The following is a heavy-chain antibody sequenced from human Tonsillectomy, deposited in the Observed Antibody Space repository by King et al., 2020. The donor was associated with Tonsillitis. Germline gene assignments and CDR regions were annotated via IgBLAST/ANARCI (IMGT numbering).Heavy chain of an antibody. CDR1: GFTFSSYA. D-gene: IGHD4-17*01. J-gene: IGHJ4*02. Sequence: QLVQSGGGVVQPGRSLRLSCAASGFTFSSYAMHWVRQAPGKGLEGVAVISYDGSNKYYADSVKGRFTISRDNSKNTLYLQMNSLRAEDTAVYYCARGGYGYFRFDYWGQGTLVTVSS. CDR2: ISYDGSNK. V-gene: IGHV3-30*04. CDR3: ARGGYGYFRFDY.